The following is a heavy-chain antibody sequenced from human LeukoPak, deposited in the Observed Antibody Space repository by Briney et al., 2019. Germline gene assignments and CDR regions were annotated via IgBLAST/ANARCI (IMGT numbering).Heavy chain of an antibody. CDR2: ISGSGGST. D-gene: IGHD3-10*01. Sequence: SGGSLRLSCAASGFTFSSYAMSWVRQAQGKGLEWVSAISGSGGSTYYADSVKGRFTISRDNSKNTLYLQMNSLRAEDTAVYYCAKNSVWFGEFPYYFDYWGQGTLVTVSS. V-gene: IGHV3-23*01. CDR3: AKNSVWFGEFPYYFDY. CDR1: GFTFSSYA. J-gene: IGHJ4*02.